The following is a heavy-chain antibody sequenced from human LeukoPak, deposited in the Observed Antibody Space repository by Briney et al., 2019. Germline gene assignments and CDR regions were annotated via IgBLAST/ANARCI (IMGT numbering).Heavy chain of an antibody. J-gene: IGHJ4*02. CDR3: AKVSYSSEPYYFDY. CDR2: ISGDGGST. Sequence: GGSPRLSCAASGFTFDDYAMHWVRQAPGKGLEWVSLISGDGGSTYYADSVKGRFTISRDNSKNSLYLQMNSLRTEDTALYYCAKVSYSSEPYYFDYWGQGTLVTVSS. D-gene: IGHD6-25*01. CDR1: GFTFDDYA. V-gene: IGHV3-43*02.